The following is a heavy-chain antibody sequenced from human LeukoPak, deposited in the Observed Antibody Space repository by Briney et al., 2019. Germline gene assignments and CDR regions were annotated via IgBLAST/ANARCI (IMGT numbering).Heavy chain of an antibody. J-gene: IGHJ4*02. D-gene: IGHD6-19*01. CDR2: ISWNSGSK. Sequence: GGSLRLSCAASGFTFDDYAMHWVRHAPGKGLEWVSGISWNSGSKAYADSVKGRFTISRDNAKNSLYLQMSSLRAEDTALYYCTKGDPSVAGPFDYWGQGTLVTVSS. CDR1: GFTFDDYA. V-gene: IGHV3-9*01. CDR3: TKGDPSVAGPFDY.